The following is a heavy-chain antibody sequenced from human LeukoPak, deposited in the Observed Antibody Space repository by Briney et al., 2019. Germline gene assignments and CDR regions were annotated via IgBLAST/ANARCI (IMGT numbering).Heavy chain of an antibody. CDR1: GGSFSGYY. D-gene: IGHD5-24*01. V-gene: IGHV4-59*01. J-gene: IGHJ4*02. CDR2: ICDNGNT. CDR3: ATGRDPYKTGH. Sequence: SETLSLTCAVYGGSFSGYYWSWIRQPPGKGLEWIGVICDNGNTDYNPSLKSRVTISVDTSKSQFSLKLSSLAAADTAVYYCATGRDPYKTGHWGQGTLVTVSS.